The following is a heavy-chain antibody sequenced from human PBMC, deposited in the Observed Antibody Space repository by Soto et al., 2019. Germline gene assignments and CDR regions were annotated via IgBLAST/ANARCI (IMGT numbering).Heavy chain of an antibody. V-gene: IGHV3-30*18. J-gene: IGHJ6*02. Sequence: GGSLRLSCAASGFTFSSYGMHWVRQAPGKGLEWVAVISYDGSNKYYADSVKGRFTISRDNTLYLQMNSLRAEDTAVYYCAKGREFDILTGYPLNYYYGMDVWGQGTRVTVSS. D-gene: IGHD3-9*01. CDR1: GFTFSSYG. CDR3: AKGREFDILTGYPLNYYYGMDV. CDR2: ISYDGSNK.